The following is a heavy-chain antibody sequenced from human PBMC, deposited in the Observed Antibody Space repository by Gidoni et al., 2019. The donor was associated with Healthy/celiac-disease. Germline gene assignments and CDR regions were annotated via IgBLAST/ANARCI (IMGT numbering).Heavy chain of an antibody. D-gene: IGHD4-17*01. CDR1: GFTFSSYW. CDR3: AREGDDYGDYETTDY. Sequence: EVQLVESGGGLVQPGGSLRLSCAASGFTFSSYWMHWVRQAPGKGLVWVSRINSDGSSTSYADSVKGRFTISRDNAKNTLYLQMNSLRAEDTAVYYCAREGDDYGDYETTDYWGQGTLVTVSS. CDR2: INSDGSST. V-gene: IGHV3-74*01. J-gene: IGHJ4*02.